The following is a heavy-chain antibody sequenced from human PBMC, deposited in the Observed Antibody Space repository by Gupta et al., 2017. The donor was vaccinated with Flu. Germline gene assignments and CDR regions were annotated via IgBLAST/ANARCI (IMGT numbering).Heavy chain of an antibody. CDR2: IYYSGST. CDR1: GGSISSGGYY. J-gene: IGHJ4*02. D-gene: IGHD6-6*01. Sequence: QVQLQESGPGLVKPSQTLSLTCTVSGGSISSGGYYWSWIRQHPGKGLGWIGYIYYSGSTYYNPSLKSRVTISVDTSKNQSSLKLSSVTAADTAVYYCARESIAARRAFDYWGQGTLVTVSS. CDR3: ARESIAARRAFDY. V-gene: IGHV4-31*03.